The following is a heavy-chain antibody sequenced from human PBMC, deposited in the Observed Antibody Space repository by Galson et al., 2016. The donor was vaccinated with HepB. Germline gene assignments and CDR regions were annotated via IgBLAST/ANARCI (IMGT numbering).Heavy chain of an antibody. J-gene: IGHJ4*02. CDR1: GFNFRTYA. CDR2: IDDGGART. CDR3: AKEKGLGWFGGGSDS. D-gene: IGHD3-10*01. Sequence: SLRLSCAASGFNFRTYAMTWVRQAPRKGLEWVSAIDDGGARTYYADSVKGRFTISRDNSRTFLELQMNSLRAEDTAVYYCAKEKGLGWFGGGSDSWGQGTQVTVSS. V-gene: IGHV3-23*01.